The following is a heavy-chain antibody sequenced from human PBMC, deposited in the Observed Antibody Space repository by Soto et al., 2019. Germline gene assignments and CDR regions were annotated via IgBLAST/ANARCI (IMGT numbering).Heavy chain of an antibody. CDR2: ISRSGRGSA. CDR1: GFTFNSYV. CDR3: ARGRYLDSSDYWVANLPFDH. Sequence: PGGSLRLSCAASGFTFNSYVMTWVRQAPGEGLEWVSSISRSGRGSAYYADSVKGRFTISRDNSENTLFLQMNNLRDEDTALYYCARGRYLDSSDYWVANLPFDHWGLGTMVTF. V-gene: IGHV3-23*01. J-gene: IGHJ4*02. D-gene: IGHD3-22*01.